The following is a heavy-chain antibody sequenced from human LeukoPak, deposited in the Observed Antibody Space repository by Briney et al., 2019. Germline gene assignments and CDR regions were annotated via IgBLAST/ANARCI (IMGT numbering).Heavy chain of an antibody. J-gene: IGHJ4*02. CDR3: ATNMVTATRYVDY. CDR1: SGSISSSSYY. CDR2: IYYSGST. Sequence: SETLSLTCTVSSGSISSSSYYWGWIRQPPGKGLEWIGSIYYSGSTYYNPSLKSRVTISVDTSKNQFSLKLSSVTAADTAVYYCATNMVTATRYVDYWGQGTLVTVSS. D-gene: IGHD2-21*02. V-gene: IGHV4-39*01.